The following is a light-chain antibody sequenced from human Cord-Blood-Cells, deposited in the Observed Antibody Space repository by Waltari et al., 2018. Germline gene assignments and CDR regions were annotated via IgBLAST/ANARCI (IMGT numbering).Light chain of an antibody. Sequence: DIQMTQSQSSLSASVVDRVTITSQASQSIISYLILYQQKPGKAPKPLIYAASSLQSGVPSMFSGSGSGTDVALTISSLQREDFATYYCQHSYSTLWTFGQGTNVEIK. CDR3: QHSYSTLWT. CDR1: QSIISY. J-gene: IGKJ1*01. V-gene: IGKV1-39*01. CDR2: AAS.